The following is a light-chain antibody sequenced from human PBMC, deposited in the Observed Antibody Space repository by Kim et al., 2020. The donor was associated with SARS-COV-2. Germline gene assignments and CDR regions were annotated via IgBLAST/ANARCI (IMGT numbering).Light chain of an antibody. CDR2: LNSDGSH. V-gene: IGLV4-69*01. J-gene: IGLJ2*01. Sequence: QPVLTQSPSASASLGASVKLTCTLSSGHSSYAIAWHQQQPEKGPRYLMKLNSDGSHSKGDGIPDRFSGSSSGAERYLTISSLQSEDVADYYCQTWGTVVFGGGTQLTVL. CDR1: SGHSSYA. CDR3: QTWGTVV.